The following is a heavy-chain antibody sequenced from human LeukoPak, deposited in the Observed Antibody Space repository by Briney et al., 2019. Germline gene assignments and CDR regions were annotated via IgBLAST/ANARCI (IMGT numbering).Heavy chain of an antibody. D-gene: IGHD1-14*01. CDR2: INPNSGGT. Sequence: ASMKVSCKASGYTFTGCYMHWVRQAPGQGLEWMGWINPNSGGTNYAQKFQGRVTMTRDTSISTAYMELSRLRSDDTAVYYCARGNRRDPEGFDPWGQGTLVTVSS. J-gene: IGHJ5*02. V-gene: IGHV1-2*02. CDR3: ARGNRRDPEGFDP. CDR1: GYTFTGCY.